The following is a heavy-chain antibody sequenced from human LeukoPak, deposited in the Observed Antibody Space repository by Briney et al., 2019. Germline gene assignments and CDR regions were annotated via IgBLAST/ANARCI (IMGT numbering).Heavy chain of an antibody. D-gene: IGHD3-22*01. Sequence: ASVTVSCKASGYTFTSYGISWVRQAPGQGLEWMGWISAYNGNTNYAQKLQGRVTMTTDTSTSTAYMELRSLRSDDTAVYYCARSPGRYYDSSGKEYYFDYWGQGTLVTVSS. CDR3: ARSPGRYYDSSGKEYYFDY. CDR2: ISAYNGNT. J-gene: IGHJ4*02. V-gene: IGHV1-18*01. CDR1: GYTFTSYG.